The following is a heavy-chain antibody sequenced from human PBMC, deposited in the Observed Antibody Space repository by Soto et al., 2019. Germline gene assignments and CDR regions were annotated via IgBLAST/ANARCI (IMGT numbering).Heavy chain of an antibody. D-gene: IGHD4-17*01. CDR1: GGTFSSYT. Sequence: GASVKVSCKASGGTFSSYTISWVRQAPGQGLEWMGRIIPILGIANYAQKFQGRVTITADKSTSTAYMELSSLRSEDTAVYYCARGVAESGDYVHYYYYYMDVWGKGTTVTVSS. CDR3: ARGVAESGDYVHYYYYYMDV. J-gene: IGHJ6*03. CDR2: IIPILGIA. V-gene: IGHV1-69*02.